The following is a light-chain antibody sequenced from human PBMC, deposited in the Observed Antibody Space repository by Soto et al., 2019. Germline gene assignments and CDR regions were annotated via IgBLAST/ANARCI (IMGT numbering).Light chain of an antibody. CDR2: GSS. Sequence: EVVLTQSPGTLSLSPGERATLSCRASQSIINNYLAWYQQRPGQAPRLLIYGSSDRATGIPGRFSGSGSGTDFTLTISRLEPEDFAVYYCHQYSSSPPYTFGQGTKVEI. CDR3: HQYSSSPPYT. CDR1: QSIINNY. J-gene: IGKJ2*01. V-gene: IGKV3-20*01.